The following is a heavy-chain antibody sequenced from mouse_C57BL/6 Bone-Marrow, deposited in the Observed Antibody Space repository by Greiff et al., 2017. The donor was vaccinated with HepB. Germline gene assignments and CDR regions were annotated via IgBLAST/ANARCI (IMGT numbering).Heavy chain of an antibody. CDR2: IYPRSGNT. CDR1: GYTFTSYG. V-gene: IGHV1-81*01. CDR3: ARELGPRYIDY. J-gene: IGHJ2*01. D-gene: IGHD4-1*01. Sequence: VQLEESGAELARPGASVKLSCKASGYTFTSYGISWVKQRPGQGLEWIGEIYPRSGNTYYNEKFKGKATLTADKSSSTAYMELRSLTSEDSAVYLCARELGPRYIDYWGQGTTLTVSS.